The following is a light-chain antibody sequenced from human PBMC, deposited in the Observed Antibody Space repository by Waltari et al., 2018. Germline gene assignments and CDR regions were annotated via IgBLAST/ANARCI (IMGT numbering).Light chain of an antibody. CDR3: QQLDSFPIT. Sequence: DIQLTKSPSFLSASVGDRVTITCRASQAISSYLAWYQQKPGRAPKLLIYAASTLQSGVPSGFSGSGSGTEFTLTISSLQPEDFATYYCQQLDSFPITFGQGTRLEIK. CDR1: QAISSY. J-gene: IGKJ5*01. CDR2: AAS. V-gene: IGKV1-9*01.